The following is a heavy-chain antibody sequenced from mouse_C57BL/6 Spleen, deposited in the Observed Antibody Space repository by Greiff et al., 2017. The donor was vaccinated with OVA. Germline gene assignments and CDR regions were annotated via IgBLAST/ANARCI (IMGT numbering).Heavy chain of an antibody. J-gene: IGHJ1*03. Sequence: VQLQQPGAELVRPGSSVKLSCKASGYTFTSYWMDWVKQRPGQGLEWIGNIYPSDSETHYNQKFKDKATLTVDKSSSTAYMQLSSLTSEDSAVYYCARDITTDYFDVWGTGTTVTVSS. D-gene: IGHD1-2*01. V-gene: IGHV1-61*01. CDR2: IYPSDSET. CDR1: GYTFTSYW. CDR3: ARDITTDYFDV.